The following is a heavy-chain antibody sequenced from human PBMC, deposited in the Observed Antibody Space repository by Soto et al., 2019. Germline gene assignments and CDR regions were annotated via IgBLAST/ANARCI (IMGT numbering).Heavy chain of an antibody. CDR3: AQMDFDLYGMDV. Sequence: QITLTESGPTLVKPTQTLTLTCTFSGISLTNSGVGVSWIRQPPGKALEWLAVIYWDDAKHCSPSQKSRLTITKDTSKNQVVLTMTNMDSVDTATYFCAQMDFDLYGMDVWGQGTTVIVSS. CDR2: IYWDDAK. V-gene: IGHV2-5*02. J-gene: IGHJ6*02. D-gene: IGHD3-9*01. CDR1: GISLTNSGVG.